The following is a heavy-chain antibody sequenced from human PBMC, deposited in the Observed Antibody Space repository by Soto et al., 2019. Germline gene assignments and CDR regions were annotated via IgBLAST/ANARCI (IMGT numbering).Heavy chain of an antibody. CDR1: GYTFTSYG. V-gene: IGHV1-69*13. CDR3: ARRGDYGGKWWFDP. J-gene: IGHJ5*02. Sequence: SVKVSCKAYGYTFTSYGISWVRQAPGQGLEWMGGIIPIFGTANYAQKFQGRVTITADESTSTAYMELSSLRSEDTAVYYCARRGDYGGKWWFDPWGQGTLVTVSS. CDR2: IIPIFGTA. D-gene: IGHD4-17*01.